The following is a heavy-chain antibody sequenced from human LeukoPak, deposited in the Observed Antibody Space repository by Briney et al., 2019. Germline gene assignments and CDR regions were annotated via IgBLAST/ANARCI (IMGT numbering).Heavy chain of an antibody. CDR1: GFTFSDYY. V-gene: IGHV3-11*01. Sequence: PGGSLRLSCTASGFTFSDYYMSWIRQAPGKGLEWVSFISSSGSTIYYADSMKGRITISRDNAKNSVYLQMNSLRAEDTAVYYCARGLGYCSGGSCPRRAFDIWGQGTVVTVSS. CDR3: ARGLGYCSGGSCPRRAFDI. D-gene: IGHD2-15*01. J-gene: IGHJ3*02. CDR2: ISSSGSTI.